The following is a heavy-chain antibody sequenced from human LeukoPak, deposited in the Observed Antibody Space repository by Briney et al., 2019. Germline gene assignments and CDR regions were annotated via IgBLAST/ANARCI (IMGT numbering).Heavy chain of an antibody. V-gene: IGHV3-48*04. D-gene: IGHD4-17*01. CDR1: GITFSSYS. CDR2: ISSSSSTI. CDR3: ARDLGATVTTYYFDY. Sequence: PGGSLRLSCAASGITFSSYSMNWVRQAPGKGLEWVSYISSSSSTIYYADSVKGRFTISRDNAKNSLYLQMNSLRPEDTAVYYCARDLGATVTTYYFDYWGQGTLVTVSS. J-gene: IGHJ4*02.